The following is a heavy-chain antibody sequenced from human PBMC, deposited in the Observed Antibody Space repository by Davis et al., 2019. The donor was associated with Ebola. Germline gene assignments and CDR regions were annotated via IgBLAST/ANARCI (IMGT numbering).Heavy chain of an antibody. CDR1: GFTFSCYA. Sequence: GESLKISCTASGFTFSCYAMSWVRQAPGKGLEWVSAISGSGGSTYYADSVKGRFTISRDNSKNTLYLQMNSLRAEDTAVYYCAKDSGIVATYCSYWGQGTLVTVSS. D-gene: IGHD5-12*01. J-gene: IGHJ4*02. CDR2: ISGSGGST. CDR3: AKDSGIVATYCSY. V-gene: IGHV3-23*01.